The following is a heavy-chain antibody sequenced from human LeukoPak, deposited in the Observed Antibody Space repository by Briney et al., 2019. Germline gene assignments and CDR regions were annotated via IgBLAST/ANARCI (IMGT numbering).Heavy chain of an antibody. CDR3: ARFRWNSLDY. J-gene: IGHJ4*02. D-gene: IGHD1-7*01. CDR1: GGSISSYY. Sequence: PSETLSLTCTVSGGSISSYYWSWIRQPPGKGLEWIGYIYYSGSTNYNPSLKSRVTISVDTSKNQFSLKLSSVTAADTAVYYCARFRWNSLDYWGQGTLVTVSS. CDR2: IYYSGST. V-gene: IGHV4-59*08.